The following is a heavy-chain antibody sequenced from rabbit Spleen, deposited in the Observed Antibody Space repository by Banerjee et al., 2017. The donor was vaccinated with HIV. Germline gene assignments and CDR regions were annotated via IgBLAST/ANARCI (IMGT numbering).Heavy chain of an antibody. V-gene: IGHV1S45*01. Sequence: QEQLVESGGGLVQPEGSLTLTCTASGFSFGDRDVMCWVRQAPGKGLEWAACINAITGRAVYATWAKGRFTFSKTSSTTVTLQMTSLTAADTATYFCARNANGGWDLWGPGTLVTVS. D-gene: IGHD4-1*01. CDR1: GFSFGDRDV. J-gene: IGHJ6*01. CDR3: ARNANGGWDL. CDR2: INAITGRA.